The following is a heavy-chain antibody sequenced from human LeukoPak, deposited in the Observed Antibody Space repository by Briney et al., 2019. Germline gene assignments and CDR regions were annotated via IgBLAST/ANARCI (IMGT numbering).Heavy chain of an antibody. CDR1: GGSLSSSSYY. J-gene: IGHJ3*02. CDR2: IYYSGST. Sequence: SETLSLTCTVSGGSLSSSSYYWGWIRQPPGKGLEWIGRIYYSGSTYYNPSLKSRVTISVDTSKNQFSLKLSSVTAADAAVYYCAKYGASRQAFDIWGQGTMVTVSS. D-gene: IGHD4-17*01. V-gene: IGHV4-39*07. CDR3: AKYGASRQAFDI.